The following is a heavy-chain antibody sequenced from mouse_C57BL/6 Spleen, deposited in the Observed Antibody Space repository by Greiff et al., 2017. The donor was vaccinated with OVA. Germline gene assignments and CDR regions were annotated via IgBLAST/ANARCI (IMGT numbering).Heavy chain of an antibody. V-gene: IGHV14-4*01. CDR2: IDPENGDT. D-gene: IGHD2-3*01. J-gene: IGHJ2*01. CDR1: GFNIKDDY. Sequence: EVQRVESGAELVRPGASVKLSCTASGFNIKDDYMHWVKQRPEQGLEWIGWIDPENGDTEYASKFQGKATITADTSSNTAYLQLSSLTSEDTAVYYCTTSDGYYNWGQGTTLTVSS. CDR3: TTSDGYYN.